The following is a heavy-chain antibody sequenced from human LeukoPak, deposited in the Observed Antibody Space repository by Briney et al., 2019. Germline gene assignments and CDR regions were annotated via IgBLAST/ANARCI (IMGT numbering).Heavy chain of an antibody. D-gene: IGHD4-23*01. CDR1: GFTFSSYA. CDR2: ISSDGSKK. CDR3: ARGAHKRDDYGGFFDY. Sequence: GESLRLSCEVSGFTFSSYAMHWVRQAPGKGLEWMAVISSDGSKKDYADSVKGRFTISRDNSKNTLYLQMNSLRAEDTAVYYCARGAHKRDDYGGFFDYWGQGTLVTVSS. J-gene: IGHJ4*02. V-gene: IGHV3-30*04.